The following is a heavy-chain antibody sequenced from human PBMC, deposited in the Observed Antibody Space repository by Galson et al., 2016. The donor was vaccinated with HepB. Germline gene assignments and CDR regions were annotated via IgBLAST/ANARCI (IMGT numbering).Heavy chain of an antibody. V-gene: IGHV3-30*18. J-gene: IGHJ6*02. CDR2: ISYDGRDK. CDR3: AKDRRYYDSSGYFWEGYYYDGMDV. D-gene: IGHD3-22*01. Sequence: SLRLSCAASGFTFSSYGMHWVRQAPGKGLEWVAVISYDGRDKYYAASVKGRFTISGDNSKNTLYLQMNSLRPEDTAVYYCAKDRRYYDSSGYFWEGYYYDGMDVWGQGTTVTVSS. CDR1: GFTFSSYG.